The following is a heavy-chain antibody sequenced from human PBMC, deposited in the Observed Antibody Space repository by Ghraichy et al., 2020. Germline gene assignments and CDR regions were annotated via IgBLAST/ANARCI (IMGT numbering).Heavy chain of an antibody. V-gene: IGHV3-23*01. Sequence: GVLNISCAVSGFTFSSYGMSWVRQAPGRGLDWVSAISGSDGSTYYADSVNGRFTISRDNSKNTVYLQMNSLRVEDTAVYYCAKELGPLRGAFDIWGQGTMVTVSS. J-gene: IGHJ3*02. D-gene: IGHD3-16*01. CDR1: GFTFSSYG. CDR3: AKELGPLRGAFDI. CDR2: ISGSDGST.